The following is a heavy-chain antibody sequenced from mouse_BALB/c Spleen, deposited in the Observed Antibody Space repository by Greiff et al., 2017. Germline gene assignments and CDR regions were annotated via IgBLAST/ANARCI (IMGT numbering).Heavy chain of an antibody. CDR1: GFAFSSYD. CDR2: ISSGGGST. Sequence: EVKLQESGGGLVKPGGSLKLSCAASGFAFSSYDMSWVRQTLEKRLEWVAYISSGGGSTYYPDTVKGRFTISRDNAKNTLYLQMSSLKSEDTAMYYCARPSYGYDAGFAYWGQGTLVTVSA. J-gene: IGHJ3*01. CDR3: ARPSYGYDAGFAY. D-gene: IGHD2-2*01. V-gene: IGHV5-12-1*01.